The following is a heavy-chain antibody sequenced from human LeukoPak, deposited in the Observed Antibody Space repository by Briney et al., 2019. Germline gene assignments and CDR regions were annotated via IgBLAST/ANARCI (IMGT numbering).Heavy chain of an antibody. D-gene: IGHD3-22*01. CDR3: ASTPSYYYDSSGSRAFDI. J-gene: IGHJ3*02. CDR1: GYTLTELS. Sequence: ASVKVSCKVSGYTLTELSMDWVRQAPGKGLEWMGGFDPEDGETIYAQKFQGRVTMNEDTSTDTAYMELSSLRSEDTAVYYCASTPSYYYDSSGSRAFDIWGQGTMVTVSS. CDR2: FDPEDGET. V-gene: IGHV1-24*01.